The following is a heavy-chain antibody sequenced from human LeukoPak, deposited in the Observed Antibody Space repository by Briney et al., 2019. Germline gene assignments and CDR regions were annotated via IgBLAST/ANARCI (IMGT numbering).Heavy chain of an antibody. J-gene: IGHJ5*02. CDR3: ARYSSSWDWFDP. Sequence: PSETLSLTCAVYGGSFSGYYWSWIRQPPGKELEWIGEINHSGSTNYNPSLKSRVTISVDTSKNQFSLKLSSVTAADTAVYYCARYSSSWDWFDPWGQGTLVTVSS. D-gene: IGHD6-13*01. CDR2: INHSGST. V-gene: IGHV4-34*01. CDR1: GGSFSGYY.